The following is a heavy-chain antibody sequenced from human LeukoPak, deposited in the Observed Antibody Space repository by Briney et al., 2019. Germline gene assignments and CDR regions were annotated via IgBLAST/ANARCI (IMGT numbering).Heavy chain of an antibody. CDR3: ARQSSATIVSAFAF. Sequence: RRCLRLSCAVSGFTFNPFDMHCVRQAPGKGRGGVAIIWYDGSNKYYADSVKGRLTVSRANSKNTLYLQLDSARAEATSVYYCARQSSATIVSAFAFWGQGTMVTVSS. V-gene: IGHV3-33*01. CDR1: GFTFNPFD. J-gene: IGHJ3*01. D-gene: IGHD2-15*01. CDR2: IWYDGSNK.